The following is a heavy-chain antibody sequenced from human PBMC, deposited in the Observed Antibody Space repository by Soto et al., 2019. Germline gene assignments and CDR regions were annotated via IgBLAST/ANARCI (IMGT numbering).Heavy chain of an antibody. Sequence: ETLSLTCTVSGGSISSYYWSWIRQPPGKGLEWIGYIYYSGSTNYNPSLKSRVTISVDTSKNQFSLKLSSVTAADTAVYYCARHYSSSWYPAFDIWGQGTMVTVSS. J-gene: IGHJ3*02. CDR3: ARHYSSSWYPAFDI. CDR2: IYYSGST. D-gene: IGHD6-13*01. V-gene: IGHV4-59*08. CDR1: GGSISSYY.